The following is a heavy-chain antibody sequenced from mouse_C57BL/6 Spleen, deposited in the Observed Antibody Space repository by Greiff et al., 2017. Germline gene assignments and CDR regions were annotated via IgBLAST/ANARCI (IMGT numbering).Heavy chain of an antibody. Sequence: QVQLQQSGAELARPGASVQMSCKASGYTFTSYTMHWVKQRPGQGLEWIGYINPSSGYTKYNQKFKDTATLTANKSSSTAYMQRSSLTSEDSAVYYCARRGDCDGYYFDYWGQGATLTVSS. D-gene: IGHD2-4*01. V-gene: IGHV1-4*01. CDR1: GYTFTSYT. J-gene: IGHJ2*01. CDR3: ARRGDCDGYYFDY. CDR2: INPSSGYT.